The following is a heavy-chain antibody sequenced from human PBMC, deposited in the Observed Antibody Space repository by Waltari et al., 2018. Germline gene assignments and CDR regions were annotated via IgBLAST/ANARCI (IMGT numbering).Heavy chain of an antibody. CDR3: AREGSSGSPGLGY. Sequence: GGTNYAQKFQGRVTMTRDTSISTAYMELSRLRSDDTAVYYCAREGSSGSPGLGYWGQGTLVTVSS. J-gene: IGHJ4*02. V-gene: IGHV1-2*02. CDR2: GGT. D-gene: IGHD6-19*01.